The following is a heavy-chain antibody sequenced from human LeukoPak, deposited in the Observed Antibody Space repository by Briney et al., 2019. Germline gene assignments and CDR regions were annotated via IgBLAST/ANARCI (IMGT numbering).Heavy chain of an antibody. CDR3: ARSPRGESIAVAGT. J-gene: IGHJ4*02. V-gene: IGHV3-23*01. CDR2: ISGSGGST. Sequence: GGSLRLSCAASGFTFSSYAMSWVRQAPGKGLEWVSAISGSGGSTYYADSVKGRFTISRDNSKNTLYLQMNSLRAEDTAVYYCARSPRGESIAVAGTWGQGTLVTVSS. D-gene: IGHD6-19*01. CDR1: GFTFSSYA.